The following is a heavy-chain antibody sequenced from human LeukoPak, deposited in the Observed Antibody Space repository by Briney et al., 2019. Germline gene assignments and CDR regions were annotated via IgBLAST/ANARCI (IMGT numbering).Heavy chain of an antibody. Sequence: SETLSLTCAVYGGSFSGYYWSWIRQPPGKGLEWIGEINHSGSTNYNPSLKSRVTISVDTSKNQFSLKLSSVTAADTAVYYCAREYCTNGVCYHWYFDLWGRGTLVTVSS. V-gene: IGHV4-34*01. CDR3: AREYCTNGVCYHWYFDL. J-gene: IGHJ2*01. CDR2: INHSGST. CDR1: GGSFSGYY. D-gene: IGHD2-8*01.